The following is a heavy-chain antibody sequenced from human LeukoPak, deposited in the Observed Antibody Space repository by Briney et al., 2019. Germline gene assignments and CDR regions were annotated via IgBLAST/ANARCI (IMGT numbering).Heavy chain of an antibody. CDR3: ARGDYDSSGPKDAFDI. J-gene: IGHJ3*02. D-gene: IGHD3-22*01. CDR2: INHSGST. V-gene: IGHV4-34*01. CDR1: GGSFSDYY. Sequence: SETLSLTCAVYGGSFSDYYWSWIRQPPGKGLEWIREINHSGSTNYKVSLKSRVTISVDTSKNQFSLKLSSVTAADTAFYYCARGDYDSSGPKDAFDIWGQGTMVTVSS.